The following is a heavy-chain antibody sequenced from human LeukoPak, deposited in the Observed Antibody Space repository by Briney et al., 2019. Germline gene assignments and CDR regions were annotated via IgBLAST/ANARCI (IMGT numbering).Heavy chain of an antibody. CDR1: GVFIISSSDF. Sequence: PSETLTLTCNVSGVFIISSSDFWGWIRQPPGKGLEWLGNVYYSGATYYNPSFKSRVTISVDTSKNQVSLKLSSVTAADTAVYYCARQFASGSYNFGGQGILVTVSS. J-gene: IGHJ4*02. CDR2: VYYSGAT. D-gene: IGHD3-10*01. V-gene: IGHV4-39*01. CDR3: ARQFASGSYNF.